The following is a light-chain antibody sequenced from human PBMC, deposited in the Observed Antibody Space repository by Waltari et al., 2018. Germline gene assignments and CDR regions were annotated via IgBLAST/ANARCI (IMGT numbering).Light chain of an antibody. CDR3: SSYAGGNTLV. CDR2: EFF. J-gene: IGLJ2*01. V-gene: IGLV2-8*01. CDR1: SSDVGRYKF. Sequence: QPALTEPPPASGSPGHSVTISCTGSSSDVGRYKFVSWYQQYPGKAPKLIFYEFFNRPPGVPDRFSGSKSGNTASLTVSGLQHEDDADYSCSSYAGGNTLVFGGGTRLTVL.